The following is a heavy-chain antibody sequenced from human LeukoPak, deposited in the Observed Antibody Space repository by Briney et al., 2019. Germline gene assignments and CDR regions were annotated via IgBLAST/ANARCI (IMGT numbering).Heavy chain of an antibody. D-gene: IGHD5-18*01. J-gene: IGHJ4*02. CDR1: GFTFSSYG. CDR2: IKQDGSEK. CDR3: ARDTGGGYSCYDC. V-gene: IGHV3-7*01. Sequence: GGSLRLSSAASGFTFSSYGMHWVPQAPGKGLEGVANIKQDGSEKYYVDSVKGRFTISRDNAKNSLYLQMNSLRAEDTAVYYCARDTGGGYSCYDCWGQGTLVTVSS.